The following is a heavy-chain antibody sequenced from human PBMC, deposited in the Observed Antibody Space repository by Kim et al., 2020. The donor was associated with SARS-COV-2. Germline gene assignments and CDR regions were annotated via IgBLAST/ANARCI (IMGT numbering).Heavy chain of an antibody. CDR1: GYTFTSYG. Sequence: ASVKVSCKASGYTFTSYGISWVRQAPGQGLEWMGWISAYNGNTNYAQKLQGRVTMTTDTSMSTAYMELRSLRSDDTAVYYCARPSYDILTGYPIHFDYWGQGTLVTVSS. J-gene: IGHJ4*02. D-gene: IGHD3-9*01. V-gene: IGHV1-18*01. CDR2: ISAYNGNT. CDR3: ARPSYDILTGYPIHFDY.